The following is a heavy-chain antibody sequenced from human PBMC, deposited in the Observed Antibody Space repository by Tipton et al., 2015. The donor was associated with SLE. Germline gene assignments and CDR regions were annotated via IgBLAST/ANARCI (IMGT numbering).Heavy chain of an antibody. CDR1: GDSVSSNSAA. CDR3: ARENDYGDSFAY. V-gene: IGHV6-1*01. D-gene: IGHD4-17*01. CDR2: TYYRSKWYN. J-gene: IGHJ4*02. Sequence: GLVKPSQTLSLTCAISGDSVSSNSAAWNWIRQSPSRGLEWLGRTYYRSKWYNDYAVSVKSRITINPDTSKNQFSLQLKSVTPEAPGVDYCARENDYGDSFAYWGQGTRGPVSS.